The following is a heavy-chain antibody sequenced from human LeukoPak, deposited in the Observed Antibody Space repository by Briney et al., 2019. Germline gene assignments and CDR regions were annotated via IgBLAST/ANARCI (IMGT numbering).Heavy chain of an antibody. V-gene: IGHV1-69*13. CDR2: IIPIFGTA. J-gene: IGHJ4*02. Sequence: SVKVSCKASGGTFSSYAISWVRQAPGQGLEWMGGIIPIFGTANYAQKFQGRVTITADESTSTAYMELSSLRSEDTAVYYCARALVRDSSSWYGMGGFDYWGQGTLVTVSS. D-gene: IGHD6-13*01. CDR3: ARALVRDSSSWYGMGGFDY. CDR1: GGTFSSYA.